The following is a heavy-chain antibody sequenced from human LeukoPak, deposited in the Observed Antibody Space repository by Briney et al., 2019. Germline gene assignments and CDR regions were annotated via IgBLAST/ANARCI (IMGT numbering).Heavy chain of an antibody. CDR1: GFRFSDYS. CDR3: ARDYKYAFDN. Sequence: GGSLRLSCAASGFRFSDYSMNWVRQAPGKGLEWISYIGISSGNTNYADSVKGRFTISGDKAKNSLYLQMNSLRVEDTAVYYCARDYKYAFDNWGQGTLATVSS. CDR2: IGISSGNT. J-gene: IGHJ4*02. V-gene: IGHV3-48*01. D-gene: IGHD5-24*01.